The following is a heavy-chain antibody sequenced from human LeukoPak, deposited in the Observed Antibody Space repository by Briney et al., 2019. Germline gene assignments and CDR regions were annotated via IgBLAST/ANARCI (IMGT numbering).Heavy chain of an antibody. CDR1: GYSFTSYW. Sequence: GESLKISCKGSGYSFTSYWIGWVRQMPGKGLEWMGIIYPGDSDTRYSPSFQGQVTISADKSISTAYLQWSSLKASDTAMYYCARGDLCIPSYYGMDVWGQGTTVTVSS. J-gene: IGHJ6*02. D-gene: IGHD2-2*02. CDR3: ARGDLCIPSYYGMDV. V-gene: IGHV5-51*01. CDR2: IYPGDSDT.